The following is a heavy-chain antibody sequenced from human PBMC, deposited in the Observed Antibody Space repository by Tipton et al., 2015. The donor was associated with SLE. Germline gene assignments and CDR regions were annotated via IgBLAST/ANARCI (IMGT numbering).Heavy chain of an antibody. CDR3: GRGSSSRDY. J-gene: IGHJ4*02. CDR1: GFTFSNYA. D-gene: IGHD6-6*01. CDR2: VTTSGTTT. V-gene: IGHV3-23*01. Sequence: SLRLSCVASGFTFSNYAMTWVRQAPGKGLEWVSTVTTSGTTTYYADSVRGRFTISRDDSKNTLYLQMNSLRVEDTAIYYCGRGSSSRDYWGQGTLVTVSS.